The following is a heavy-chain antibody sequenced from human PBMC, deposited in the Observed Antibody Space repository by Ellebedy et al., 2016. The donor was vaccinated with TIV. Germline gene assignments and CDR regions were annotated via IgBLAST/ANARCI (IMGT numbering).Heavy chain of an antibody. V-gene: IGHV5-51*01. CDR2: IYPGDSDT. CDR1: GYSFTSYW. D-gene: IGHD2-2*01. J-gene: IGHJ5*02. CDR3: ARLADIVVVPAAIGVGWFDP. Sequence: GGSLRLXXKGSGYSFTSYWIGWVRPMPGKGLEWMGIIYPGDSDTRYSPSFQGQVTISADKSISTAYLQWSSLKASDTAMYYCARLADIVVVPAAIGVGWFDPWGQGTLVTVSS.